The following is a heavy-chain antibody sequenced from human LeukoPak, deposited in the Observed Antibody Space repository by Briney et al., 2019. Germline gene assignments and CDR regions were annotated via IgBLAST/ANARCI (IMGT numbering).Heavy chain of an antibody. Sequence: PGGSLRLSCAASGFTVSSNSMSWVRQAPGKGLEWVSFIYSGGNTHYSDSVKGRFTISRDNSKNTLYLQMNSLRAEDTAVYYCARRASEYSHPYDYWGQGTLVTVSS. J-gene: IGHJ4*02. CDR3: ARRASEYSHPYDY. CDR2: IYSGGNT. CDR1: GFTVSSNS. V-gene: IGHV3-53*01. D-gene: IGHD2-15*01.